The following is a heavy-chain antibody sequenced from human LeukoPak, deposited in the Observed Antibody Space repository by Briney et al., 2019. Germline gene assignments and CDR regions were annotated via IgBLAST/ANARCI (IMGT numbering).Heavy chain of an antibody. J-gene: IGHJ4*02. V-gene: IGHV3-21*01. CDR1: GFTFSSYS. Sequence: SGGSLRLSCAASGFTFSSYSMNWVRQAPGKGLEWVSSISSSSSYIYYADSVKGRFTISRDNAKNSLYLQMNSLRAEDTAVYYCAREIDDYGGPLDYWGQGTLVTVSS. CDR2: ISSSSSYI. D-gene: IGHD4-23*01. CDR3: AREIDDYGGPLDY.